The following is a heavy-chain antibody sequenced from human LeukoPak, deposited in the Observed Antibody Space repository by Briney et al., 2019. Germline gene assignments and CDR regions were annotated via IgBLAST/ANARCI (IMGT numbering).Heavy chain of an antibody. D-gene: IGHD3-10*01. CDR2: VPFDGSSE. CDR3: AKEGYYGSGSFPDH. V-gene: IGHV3-30*18. CDR1: GFTFSSYG. J-gene: IGHJ5*02. Sequence: PGGSLRLSCVASGFTFSSYGMHWVRQAPGKGLEWVAVVPFDGSSEDYADSVKGRFTISRDSSKNTLYLLMNSLRTEDTAVYYCAKEGYYGSGSFPDHWGQGTLVTVSS.